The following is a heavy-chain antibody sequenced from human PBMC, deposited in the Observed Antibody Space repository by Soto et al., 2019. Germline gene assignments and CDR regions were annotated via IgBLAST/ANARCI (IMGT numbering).Heavy chain of an antibody. J-gene: IGHJ4*02. CDR3: ARAPSIAAAGSDY. D-gene: IGHD6-13*01. CDR2: MNPNSGNT. CDR1: GYTYSSYD. Sequence: ASVKVSCKTSGYTYSSYDINWVRQATVQGLEWMGWMNPNSGNTGYAQKFQGRVTMTRNTSISTAYMEVSSLRSEDTAVYYCARAPSIAAAGSDYWGQGTLVTVSS. V-gene: IGHV1-8*01.